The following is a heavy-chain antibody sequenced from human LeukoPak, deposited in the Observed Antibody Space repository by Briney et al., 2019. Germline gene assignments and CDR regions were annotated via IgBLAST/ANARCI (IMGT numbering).Heavy chain of an antibody. CDR1: GGSFSGYY. J-gene: IGHJ4*02. V-gene: IGHV4-34*01. Sequence: PSETLSLTCAVYGGSFSGYYWSWIRQPPGKGLEWIGEINHSGSTNYNPSLKSRVTISVDTSKNQFSLKLSSVTAADTAVYYCARDPRYCSGGSCYSEGWVDYWGQGTLVTVSS. D-gene: IGHD2-15*01. CDR3: ARDPRYCSGGSCYSEGWVDY. CDR2: INHSGST.